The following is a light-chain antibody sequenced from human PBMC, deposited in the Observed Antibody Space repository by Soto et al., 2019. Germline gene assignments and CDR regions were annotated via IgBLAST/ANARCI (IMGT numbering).Light chain of an antibody. CDR3: QQYHNWPPIT. J-gene: IGKJ5*01. CDR1: QFVSSN. V-gene: IGKV3D-15*01. Sequence: EIVMTQSPVTLSVSPGERATLSCRASQFVSSNLAWYQQKPGQTPRLLIYGASTRATGIPARFSGSGSGTEFTLTISNLQSEDFAVYFCQQYHNWPPITFGHGTRLEIK. CDR2: GAS.